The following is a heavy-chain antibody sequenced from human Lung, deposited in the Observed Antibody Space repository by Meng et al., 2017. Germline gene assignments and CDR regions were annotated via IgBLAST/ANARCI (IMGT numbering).Heavy chain of an antibody. D-gene: IGHD2-21*02. J-gene: IGHJ4*02. CDR3: ARGSYCGGDCYFLFDY. V-gene: IGHV1-18*01. Sequence: QVHLVQSGAEVREPGASVKVSCKAAGYPFTNYGIGWVRQAPGQGLEWMGWISVYNVNTNYAQKFQGRVTMTTDTSTSTTYMELRSLRSDDTGVYYCARGSYCGGDCYFLFDYWGQGTLVTVSS. CDR2: ISVYNVNT. CDR1: GYPFTNYG.